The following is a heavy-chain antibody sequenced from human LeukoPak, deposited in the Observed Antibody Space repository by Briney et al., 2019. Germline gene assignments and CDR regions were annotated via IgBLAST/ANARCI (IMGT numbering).Heavy chain of an antibody. D-gene: IGHD2-8*01. Sequence: SETLSLTCAVSGGSISSRSCWSWVRQPPGKRQEWIGEIYHSGSIDYNPSLKSRVTISVDKSKNQLSLRLTSVTAADTAVYYCARDNGAIRASYYHGMDLWGQGTTVTVSS. J-gene: IGHJ6*02. V-gene: IGHV4-4*02. CDR1: GGSISSRSC. CDR2: IYHSGSI. CDR3: ARDNGAIRASYYHGMDL.